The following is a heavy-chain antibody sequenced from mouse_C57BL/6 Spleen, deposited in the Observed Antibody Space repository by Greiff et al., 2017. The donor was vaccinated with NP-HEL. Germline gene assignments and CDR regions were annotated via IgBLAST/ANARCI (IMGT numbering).Heavy chain of an antibody. CDR1: GYTFTSYW. Sequence: QVQLKQPGAELVKPGASVKLSCKASGYTFTSYWMHWVKQRPGRGLEWIGRIDPNSGGTKYNEKFKSKATLTVDKPSSTAYMQLSSLTSEDSAVYYCAREAVVAPYYAMDYWGQGTSVTVSS. V-gene: IGHV1-72*01. J-gene: IGHJ4*01. CDR2: IDPNSGGT. D-gene: IGHD1-1*01. CDR3: AREAVVAPYYAMDY.